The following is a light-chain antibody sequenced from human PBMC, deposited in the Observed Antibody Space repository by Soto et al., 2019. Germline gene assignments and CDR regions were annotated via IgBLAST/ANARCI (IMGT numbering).Light chain of an antibody. J-gene: IGKJ4*01. CDR2: GAS. V-gene: IGKV3-15*01. Sequence: ETVMTQSPATLSVSPGERATLSCRAGQSVNSYLAWYQQKPGQAPRLLIRGASARATGIPARFSGSGSGTEFTLTISSLQSEDFAVYYCQQYNQWPLTLGGGTKVDIK. CDR1: QSVNSY. CDR3: QQYNQWPLT.